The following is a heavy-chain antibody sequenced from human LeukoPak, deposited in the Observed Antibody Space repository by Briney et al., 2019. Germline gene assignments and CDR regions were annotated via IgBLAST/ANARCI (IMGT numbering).Heavy chain of an antibody. CDR3: ARGTGNYGDPASFDY. V-gene: IGHV1-18*01. D-gene: IGHD4-17*01. Sequence: ASVKVSCKASGYTFTSYCISWVRQAPGQGLEWMGWISAYNGNTNYAQKLQGRVTMTTDTSTSTAYMEVKSLRSDDTAIYYCARGTGNYGDPASFDYWGRGTLVTVSS. CDR2: ISAYNGNT. CDR1: GYTFTSYC. J-gene: IGHJ4*02.